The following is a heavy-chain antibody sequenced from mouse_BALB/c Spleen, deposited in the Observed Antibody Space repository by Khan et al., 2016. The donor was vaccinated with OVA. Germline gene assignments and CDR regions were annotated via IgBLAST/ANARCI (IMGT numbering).Heavy chain of an antibody. CDR2: INPYTGEP. J-gene: IGHJ3*01. CDR1: GYTLTNYG. Sequence: QIQLVQSGPELKKPGETVKISCKASGYTLTNYGMNWVKQAPGKGLKWMGWINPYTGEPTYAEDFKGRIAFSWETSASPAYLQINNLKNEDTATYCCARSKGNYWFAYCGQGTLVTVSA. CDR3: ARSKGNYWFAY. D-gene: IGHD2-1*01. V-gene: IGHV9-3-1*01.